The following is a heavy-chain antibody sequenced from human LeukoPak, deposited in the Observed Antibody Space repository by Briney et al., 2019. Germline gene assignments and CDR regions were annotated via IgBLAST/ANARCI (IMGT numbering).Heavy chain of an antibody. J-gene: IGHJ4*02. CDR1: GGSISGNSYY. V-gene: IGHV4-39*01. D-gene: IGHD1-26*01. CDR2: MYYSGST. CDR3: ATIVASTKVDD. Sequence: PSETLSLTCTVSGGSISGNSYYWGWIRQPPGKGLEWIVSMYYSGSTYHNPSLKSRVTVSVDTSKNQFSLKLSSVTSTDTAVYYCATIVASTKVDDWGQGTLVTVSS.